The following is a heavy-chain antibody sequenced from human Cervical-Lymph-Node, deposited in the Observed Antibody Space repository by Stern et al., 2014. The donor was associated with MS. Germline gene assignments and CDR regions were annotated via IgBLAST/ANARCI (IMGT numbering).Heavy chain of an antibody. V-gene: IGHV4-31*03. CDR1: GGSISSGGFY. CDR3: ARDYCSSTNCYSGWFDP. CDR2: IYYRGST. Sequence: VKLVESGPRLVKPSQTLSLTCTVSGGSISSGGFYWSWIRQHPGKGLVWIGYIYYRGSTSYKPSLKSRVIISLDTSKNQFSLQLRSVTAADTAVYYCARDYCSSTNCYSGWFDPWGQGTLVTVSS. J-gene: IGHJ5*02. D-gene: IGHD2-2*01.